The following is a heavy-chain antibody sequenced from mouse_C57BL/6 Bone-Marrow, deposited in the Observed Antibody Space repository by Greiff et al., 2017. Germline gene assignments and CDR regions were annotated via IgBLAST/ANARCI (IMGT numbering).Heavy chain of an antibody. CDR2: IYPGCGST. CDR1: GFTFTSYW. V-gene: IGHV1-55*01. Sequence: QVQLQQPGAELVKPGASVMISCTASGFTFTSYWITWVKQRPGQGLEWIGDIYPGCGSTNYNEKFKSKATLTVDTSSSTPYMQLSSLTSEDSAVYYCARCGPDYWGQGTTLTVSS. J-gene: IGHJ2*01. CDR3: ARCGPDY.